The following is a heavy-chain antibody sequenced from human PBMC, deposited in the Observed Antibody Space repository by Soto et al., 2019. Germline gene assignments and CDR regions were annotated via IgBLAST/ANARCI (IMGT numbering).Heavy chain of an antibody. CDR3: ARDFRTIPSWFDP. V-gene: IGHV1-69*13. D-gene: IGHD3-3*01. J-gene: IGHJ5*02. Sequence: SVKVSCKASGGTFSSYAISWVRQAPGQGLEWMGGIIPIFGTANYAQKFQGRVTITADESTSTAYMELSSLRSEDTAVYYCARDFRTIPSWFDPWGQGSLVTVSS. CDR1: GGTFSSYA. CDR2: IIPIFGTA.